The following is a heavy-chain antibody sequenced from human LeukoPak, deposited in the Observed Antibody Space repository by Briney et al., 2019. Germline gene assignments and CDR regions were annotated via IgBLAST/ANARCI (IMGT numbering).Heavy chain of an antibody. Sequence: SETLSLTCSVSGGSMSSYYWSWIRQSPGKGLEWIGYMSYSGNSNYKSSINSSLESRVTISVDSTKKELFLKMDSMTAADTAVYYCVAGAPKFLHLVYWGQGTLVTVAS. CDR2: MSYSGNS. CDR3: VAGAPKFLHLVY. J-gene: IGHJ4*02. CDR1: GGSMSSYY. V-gene: IGHV4-59*13. D-gene: IGHD2-21*01.